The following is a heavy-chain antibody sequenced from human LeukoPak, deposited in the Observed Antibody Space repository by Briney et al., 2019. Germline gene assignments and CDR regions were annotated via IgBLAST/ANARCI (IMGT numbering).Heavy chain of an antibody. CDR1: GFTFSSYS. CDR3: GRFTRSGDSVY. CDR2: ISSSSYI. D-gene: IGHD7-27*01. Sequence: GGSLRLSCAASGFTFSSYSMNWVRQAPGKGLEWVSSISSSSYIYYADSVKGRFTISRDNAKNSLYLQMNSLRAEDTAVYYCGRFTRSGDSVYWGQGTLVTVSS. V-gene: IGHV3-21*01. J-gene: IGHJ4*02.